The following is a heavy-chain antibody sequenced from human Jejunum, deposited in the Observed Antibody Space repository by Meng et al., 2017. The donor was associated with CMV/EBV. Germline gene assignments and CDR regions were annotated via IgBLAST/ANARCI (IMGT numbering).Heavy chain of an antibody. CDR2: LYTSGSS. J-gene: IGHJ4*02. V-gene: IGHV3-53*01. CDR3: AKGEGRPHYYFDY. D-gene: IGHD1-26*01. Sequence: AVSGFTFNILSLSWVRQAPGKGLEWVSTLYTSGSSFYRDSVEGRFVISRDTSKNTLYLQMNSLRPEDTAIYYCAKGEGRPHYYFDYWGQGTLVTVSS. CDR1: GFTFNILS.